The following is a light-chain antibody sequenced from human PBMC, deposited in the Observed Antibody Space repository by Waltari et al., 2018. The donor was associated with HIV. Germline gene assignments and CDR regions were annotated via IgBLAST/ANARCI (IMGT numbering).Light chain of an antibody. V-gene: IGLV2-8*01. CDR3: SSYGDSLKIL. Sequence: QSALTQPPSASGSLGQSVTISCTGSSSDIGAYDFVSWFKQHPHSAPKLLLYEVRRRPATVAGRFSGSRSGNAAYLTVAGLQPDEEATYFCSSYGDSLKILFGGGTNVTIL. CDR1: SSDIGAYDF. J-gene: IGLJ3*02. CDR2: EVR.